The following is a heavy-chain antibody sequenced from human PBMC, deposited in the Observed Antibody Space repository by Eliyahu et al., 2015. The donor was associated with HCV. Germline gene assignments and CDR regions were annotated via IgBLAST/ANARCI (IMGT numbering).Heavy chain of an antibody. V-gene: IGHV4-59*01. CDR1: GDSLNGYY. J-gene: IGHJ3*01. Sequence: HVQLQESGPGLVEPSETLSLTCTVSGDSLNGYYWTWIRQPPGKRLEWIGHVYYSGGTHLQPPVESRVMISADTSKNQVSLRLYSVTSADTALYFCARLTDSGSGEAFDLWGQGKMVTVSS. D-gene: IGHD3-10*01. CDR2: VYYSGGT. CDR3: ARLTDSGSGEAFDL.